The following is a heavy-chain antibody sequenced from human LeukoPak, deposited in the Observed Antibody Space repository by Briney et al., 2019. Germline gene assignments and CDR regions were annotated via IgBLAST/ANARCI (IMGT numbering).Heavy chain of an antibody. D-gene: IGHD1-26*01. Sequence: GGSLRLSCVASGFTLDDNALHWVRQAPGKGLEWNSLISGDGDNTDYADSVKGRFTISRDNSKNSLYLQMSSLRAEDTALYYCAKGVRSGTYFNCFDPWGQGTLVTVSS. CDR1: GFTLDDNA. CDR2: ISGDGDNT. V-gene: IGHV3-43*02. CDR3: AKGVRSGTYFNCFDP. J-gene: IGHJ5*02.